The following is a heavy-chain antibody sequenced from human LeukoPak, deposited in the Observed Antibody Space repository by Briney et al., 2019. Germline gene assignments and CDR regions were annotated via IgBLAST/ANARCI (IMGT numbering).Heavy chain of an antibody. Sequence: PGGSLRLSCAASGSTFSSYEMNWVRQAPGKGLEWVSCISSSGSTIYYADSVKGRFTISRDNAKNSLYLQMNSLRAEDTAVYYCARGRPSHYFDYWGQGTLVTVSS. J-gene: IGHJ4*02. CDR1: GSTFSSYE. D-gene: IGHD2-2*01. CDR2: ISSSGSTI. CDR3: ARGRPSHYFDY. V-gene: IGHV3-48*03.